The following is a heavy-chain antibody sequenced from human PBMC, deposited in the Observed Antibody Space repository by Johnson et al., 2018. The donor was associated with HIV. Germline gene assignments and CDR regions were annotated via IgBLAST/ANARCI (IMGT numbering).Heavy chain of an antibody. J-gene: IGHJ3*02. V-gene: IGHV3-15*01. CDR1: GFTFSNAW. D-gene: IGHD6-13*01. CDR2: IKSKTDGGTT. Sequence: VQLVESGGGLVKPGGSLRLSCAASGFTFSNAWMSWVRQAPGKGLEWVGRIKSKTDGGTTDYVAPVKGRFTISRDDSKNTLYLRMNSLKTEDTAVYYCTTEPMAAAGHDAFDIWGQGTMVTVSS. CDR3: TTEPMAAAGHDAFDI.